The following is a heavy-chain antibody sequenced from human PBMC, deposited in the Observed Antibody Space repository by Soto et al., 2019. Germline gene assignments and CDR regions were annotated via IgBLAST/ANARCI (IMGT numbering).Heavy chain of an antibody. Sequence: GGSLRLSCAASGFTFSNAWINWFRQAPGKGLEWVGRIKSKTDGGTPDYAAPVKGRFAISRDDSKNMVYLQMNSLRAEDTAVYYCAFFGGTDRQAYELVYLGQGTLVSVSS. CDR3: AFFGGTDRQAYELVY. D-gene: IGHD6-6*01. V-gene: IGHV3-15*07. CDR2: IKSKTDGGTP. J-gene: IGHJ4*02. CDR1: GFTFSNAW.